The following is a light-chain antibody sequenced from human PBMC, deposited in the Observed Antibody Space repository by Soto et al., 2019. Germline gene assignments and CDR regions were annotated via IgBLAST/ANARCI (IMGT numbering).Light chain of an antibody. J-gene: IGLJ7*01. Sequence: QSALTQPPSASGSPGQSVTISCTGTSSDVGGYNYVSWYQQHPGKAPKLMIYEVSKRPSGVPDRFSGSKSGNTASLTVSGLQAEDEADYSCSPYAGSTAHAVFGGGTQLTVL. V-gene: IGLV2-8*01. CDR2: EVS. CDR1: SSDVGGYNY. CDR3: SPYAGSTAHAV.